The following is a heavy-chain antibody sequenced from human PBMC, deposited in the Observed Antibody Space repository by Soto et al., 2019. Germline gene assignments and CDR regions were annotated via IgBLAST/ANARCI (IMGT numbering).Heavy chain of an antibody. CDR2: ISSSGSTI. CDR1: GFTFSDYY. J-gene: IGHJ3*02. D-gene: IGHD1-26*01. V-gene: IGHV3-11*01. CDR3: ARECGSYYVAFDI. Sequence: GGSLRLSCAASGFTFSDYYMSWIRQAPGKGLEWVSYISSSGSTIYYADSVKGRFTISRDNAKNSLYLQRNSLRAEDTAVYYCARECGSYYVAFDIWGQGTMVTVSS.